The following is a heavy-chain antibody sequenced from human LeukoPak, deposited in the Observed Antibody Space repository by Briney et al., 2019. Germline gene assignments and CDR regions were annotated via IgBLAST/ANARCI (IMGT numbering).Heavy chain of an antibody. CDR2: IIPIFGTA. D-gene: IGHD2-8*01. CDR1: GYTFTSYY. V-gene: IGHV1-69*13. Sequence: SVKVSCKASGYTFTSYYLHWVRQAPGQGLEWMGGIIPIFGTANYAQKFQGRVTITADEFTSTAYMELSSLRSEDTAVYYCAREPCTNGVCYGYFDYWGQGTLVTVSS. J-gene: IGHJ4*02. CDR3: AREPCTNGVCYGYFDY.